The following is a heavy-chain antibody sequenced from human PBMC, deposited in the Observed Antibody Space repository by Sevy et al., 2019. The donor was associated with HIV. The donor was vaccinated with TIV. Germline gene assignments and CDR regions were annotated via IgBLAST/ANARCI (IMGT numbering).Heavy chain of an antibody. D-gene: IGHD3-22*01. CDR1: GFTFSSYA. V-gene: IGHV3-23*01. CDR3: AKGNGSGYYYVVDAFDF. CDR2: ISGSGGST. J-gene: IGHJ3*01. Sequence: GGSLRLSCAASGFTFSSYAMSWVRQAPGKGLEWVSAISGSGGSTYYEDSVKGRFTISRDNSKNKLYLQMKSLRAEDTDVDYCAKGNGSGYYYVVDAFDFWGQGTMVTVSS.